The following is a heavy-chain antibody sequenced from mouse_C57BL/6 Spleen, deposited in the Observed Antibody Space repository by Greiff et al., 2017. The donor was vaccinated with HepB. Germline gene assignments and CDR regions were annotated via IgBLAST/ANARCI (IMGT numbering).Heavy chain of an antibody. CDR2: IDPANGNT. D-gene: IGHD2-4*01. Sequence: VQLKESVAELVRPGASVKLSCTASGFNIKNTYMHWVKQRPEQGLEWIGRIDPANGNTKYAPKFQGKATITADTSSNTAYLQLSSLTSEDTAIYYCARPYDYDGTWFAYWGQGTLVTVSA. V-gene: IGHV14-3*01. CDR3: ARPYDYDGTWFAY. J-gene: IGHJ3*01. CDR1: GFNIKNTY.